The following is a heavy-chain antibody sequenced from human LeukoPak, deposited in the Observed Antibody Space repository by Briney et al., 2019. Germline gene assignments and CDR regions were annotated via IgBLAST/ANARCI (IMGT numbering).Heavy chain of an antibody. J-gene: IGHJ6*02. CDR2: IYGGGST. V-gene: IGHV4-59*01. CDR3: ARHRRNYGMDV. Sequence: SETLSLTCIVSGGSISVYYWSWIRQPPGKGLEWIGYIYGGGSTNYNPSLKSRVTISIDTSKNQFSLRLSSVTAADTAVYYCARHRRNYGMDVWGQGTTVTVSS. CDR1: GGSISVYY.